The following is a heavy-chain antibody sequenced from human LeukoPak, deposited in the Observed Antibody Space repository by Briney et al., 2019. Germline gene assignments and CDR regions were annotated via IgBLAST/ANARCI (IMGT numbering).Heavy chain of an antibody. CDR2: IYYSGXX. J-gene: IGHJ5*02. V-gene: IGHV4-59*08. CDR3: ARRXXXXGIDP. D-gene: IGHD6-13*01. Sequence: PSETLSLTCTVSGGSLTNYYWSWIRQPPGKGLEWIGYIYYSGXXXXXXXLKSRVTISLDTSKNQFSLKLSSVTAADTAGYYCARRXXXXGIDPWGQGTLVTVSS. CDR1: GGSLTNYY.